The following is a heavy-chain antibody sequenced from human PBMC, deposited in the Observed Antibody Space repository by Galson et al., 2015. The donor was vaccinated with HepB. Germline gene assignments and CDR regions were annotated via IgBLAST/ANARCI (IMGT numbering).Heavy chain of an antibody. CDR1: GGSISSGGYY. D-gene: IGHD5-12*01. Sequence: LSLTYTVSGGSISSGGYYWSWIRQHPGKGLEWIGYIYYSGSTYYNPSLKSRVTISVDTSKNQFSLKLSSVTAADTAVYYCASQNRDYDSPVRWFDPWGQGTLVTVSS. V-gene: IGHV4-31*03. CDR2: IYYSGST. J-gene: IGHJ5*02. CDR3: ASQNRDYDSPVRWFDP.